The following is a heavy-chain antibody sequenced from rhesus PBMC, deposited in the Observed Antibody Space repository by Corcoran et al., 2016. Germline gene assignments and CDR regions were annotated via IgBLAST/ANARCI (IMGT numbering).Heavy chain of an antibody. CDR3: ARYAGWSSWSPGFDL. V-gene: IGHV4-80*01. Sequence: QMQLQESGPGLVKPSETLSLTCAVSGGSFTTYWWTWIRQSPGKELEWVGEVNGNTGNTNYNPSLKSRVSLSKDASNRHFSLKLNSVTAADTAIYYCARYAGWSSWSPGFDLWGQGLRVIVSS. CDR1: GGSFTTYW. J-gene: IGHJ3*01. D-gene: IGHD2-15*01. CDR2: VNGNTGNT.